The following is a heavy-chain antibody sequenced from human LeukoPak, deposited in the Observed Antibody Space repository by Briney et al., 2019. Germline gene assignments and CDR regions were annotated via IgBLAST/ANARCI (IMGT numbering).Heavy chain of an antibody. V-gene: IGHV1-69*04. J-gene: IGHJ4*02. CDR1: GGTFSSYA. D-gene: IGHD3-22*01. Sequence: SVKVSCKASGGTFSSYAISWVRQAPGQGLEWMGRIIPILGIANYAQKFQGRVTITADKSTSTAYMELSSLRSEDTAVYYCARDRYYYDSSGYPITYYFDYWGQGTLVTASS. CDR3: ARDRYYYDSSGYPITYYFDY. CDR2: IIPILGIA.